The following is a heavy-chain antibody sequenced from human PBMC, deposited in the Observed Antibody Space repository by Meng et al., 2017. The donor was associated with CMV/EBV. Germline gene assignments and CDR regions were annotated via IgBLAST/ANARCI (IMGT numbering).Heavy chain of an antibody. V-gene: IGHV3-21*01. D-gene: IGHD3-22*01. Sequence: EVQLVESGGGLVKPGGSLRLSCAASGLTVSSYSMNWVRQAPGKGLEWVSSISSSSSYIYYADSVKGRFTISRDNAKNSLYLQMNSLRAEDTAVYYCARDSYYYDSSGYWPSYYFDYWGQGTLVTVYS. CDR3: ARDSYYYDSSGYWPSYYFDY. CDR2: ISSSSSYI. J-gene: IGHJ4*02. CDR1: GLTVSSYS.